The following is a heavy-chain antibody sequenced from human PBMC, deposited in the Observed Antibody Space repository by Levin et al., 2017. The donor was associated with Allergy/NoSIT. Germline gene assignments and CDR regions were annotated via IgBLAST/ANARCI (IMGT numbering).Heavy chain of an antibody. Sequence: SGPTLVKPTQTLTLTCTFSGFSLSTSGVGVGWIRQPPGKALEWLALIYWNDDKRYSPSLKSRLTITKDTSKNQVVLTMTNMDPVDTATYYCAHRLTYYYDIPFDPWGQGTLVTVSS. D-gene: IGHD3-22*01. J-gene: IGHJ5*02. CDR1: GFSLSTSGVG. V-gene: IGHV2-5*01. CDR3: AHRLTYYYDIPFDP. CDR2: IYWNDDK.